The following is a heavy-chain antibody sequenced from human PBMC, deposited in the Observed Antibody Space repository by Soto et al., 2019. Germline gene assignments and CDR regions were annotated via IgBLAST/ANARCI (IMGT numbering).Heavy chain of an antibody. J-gene: IGHJ3*02. V-gene: IGHV1-69*01. D-gene: IGHD6-19*01. CDR3: ATTGASSGWYGGAFDI. CDR1: GGTFSSYA. CDR2: IIPIFGTA. Sequence: QVQLVQSGAEVKKPGSSVKVSCKASGGTFSSYAISWVRQAPGQGLEWMGGIIPIFGTANYAQKFQGRATITADESTSTAYMELSSLRSEDTAVYYCATTGASSGWYGGAFDIWGQGTMVTVSS.